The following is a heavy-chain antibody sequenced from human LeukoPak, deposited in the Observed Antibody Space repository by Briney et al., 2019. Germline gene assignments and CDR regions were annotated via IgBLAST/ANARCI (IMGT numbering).Heavy chain of an antibody. CDR3: ARGDDYFTYYDSSGYYSV. CDR1: GYTFTSYD. D-gene: IGHD3-22*01. CDR2: MNPNSGNT. Sequence: ASVKVSCKASGYTFTSYDINWVRQATGQGLEWMGWMNPNSGNTGYAQKFQGRVTMTRNTSINTAYMELSSLRSEDTAVYYCARGDDYFTYYDSSGYYSVWGQGTLVTVSS. V-gene: IGHV1-8*01. J-gene: IGHJ4*02.